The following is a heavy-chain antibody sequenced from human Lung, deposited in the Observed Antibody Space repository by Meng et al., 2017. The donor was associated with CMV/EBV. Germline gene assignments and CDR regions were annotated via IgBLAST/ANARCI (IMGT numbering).Heavy chain of an antibody. CDR1: GDSITNHNW. CDR2: IPHRGSS. CDR3: LRRSGGSV. Sequence: QVQFRESGPGLVEPSESLSRACAVSGDSITNHNWLAWVRQPQGKGLEWIGEIPHRGSSASNPSLKSRVSMSIDKSKNQFSLKLTSVTAADTAVYHCLRRSGGSVWGQGTLVTVSS. D-gene: IGHD3-10*01. V-gene: IGHV4-4*02. J-gene: IGHJ1*01.